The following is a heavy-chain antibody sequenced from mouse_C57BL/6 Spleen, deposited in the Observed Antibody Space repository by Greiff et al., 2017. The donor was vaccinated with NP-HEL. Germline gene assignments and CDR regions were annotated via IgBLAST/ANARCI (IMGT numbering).Heavy chain of an antibody. V-gene: IGHV1-53*01. CDR1: GYTFTSYW. Sequence: VQLQQPGTELVKPGASVKLSCKASGYTFTSYWMHWVKQRPGQGLEWIGNINPSNGGTNYNEQFKSKATLTVDKSSSTAYMQLSSLTSEDSAVYYCARKDYGSSYWYFDVWGTGTTVTVAS. CDR2: INPSNGGT. D-gene: IGHD1-1*01. CDR3: ARKDYGSSYWYFDV. J-gene: IGHJ1*03.